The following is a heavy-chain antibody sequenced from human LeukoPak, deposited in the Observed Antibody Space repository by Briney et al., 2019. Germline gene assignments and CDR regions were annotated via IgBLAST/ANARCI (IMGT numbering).Heavy chain of an antibody. V-gene: IGHV4-34*01. CDR2: INHSGST. Sequence: PSETLSLTCAVYGGSFSGYYWSWIRQPPGKGLEWIGEINHSGSTNYNPSLKSRVTITVDTSKNQFSLKLSSVTAADTAVYYCARRRVYYYYYKDVWGKGTTVTISS. CDR1: GGSFSGYY. CDR3: ARRRVYYYYYKDV. J-gene: IGHJ6*03.